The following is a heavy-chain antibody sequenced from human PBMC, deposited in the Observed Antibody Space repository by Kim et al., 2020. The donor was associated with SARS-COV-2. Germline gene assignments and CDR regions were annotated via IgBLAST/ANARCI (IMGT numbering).Heavy chain of an antibody. V-gene: IGHV3-48*03. D-gene: IGHD3-10*01. Sequence: GGSLRLSCEASGFTFNIFDFNWVRQAPGKGLEWVSYVSRSGGAIYYADSVRGRFAVSRDNAKNSVFLQMNSLRVEDTAVYYCVRARGDYYYMDVWGKGTTVTVSS. J-gene: IGHJ6*03. CDR1: GFTFNIFD. CDR3: VRARGDYYYMDV. CDR2: VSRSGGAI.